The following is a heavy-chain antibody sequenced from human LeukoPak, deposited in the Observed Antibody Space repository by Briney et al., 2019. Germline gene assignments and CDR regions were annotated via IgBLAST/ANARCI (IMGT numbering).Heavy chain of an antibody. J-gene: IGHJ4*02. CDR3: ARSSLILFDY. CDR2: IYYSGST. CDR1: GGSISRGGYY. V-gene: IGHV4-31*03. D-gene: IGHD2/OR15-2a*01. Sequence: SETLSLTCPVSGGSISRGGYYWSWLRQHPGRGLEWIGYIYYSGSTYYNPSLKSRVTISVDTSKNQFSLKLSSVTAADTAVYYCARSSLILFDYWGQGTLVTVSS.